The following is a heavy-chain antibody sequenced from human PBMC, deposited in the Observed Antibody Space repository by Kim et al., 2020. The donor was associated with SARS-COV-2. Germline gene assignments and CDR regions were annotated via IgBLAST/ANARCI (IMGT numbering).Heavy chain of an antibody. CDR2: ISYDGSNK. CDR1: GFTFSSYA. D-gene: IGHD1-26*01. J-gene: IGHJ4*02. CDR3: ARSLGGSYYNAFDY. V-gene: IGHV3-30*04. Sequence: GGSLRLSCAASGFTFSSYAMHWVRQAPGKGLEWVAVISYDGSNKYYADSVKGRFTISRDNSKNTLYLQMNSLRAEDTAVYYCARSLGGSYYNAFDYWGQGTLVTVSS.